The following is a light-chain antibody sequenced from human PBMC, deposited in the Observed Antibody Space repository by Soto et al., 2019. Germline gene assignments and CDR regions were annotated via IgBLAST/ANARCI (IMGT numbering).Light chain of an antibody. V-gene: IGLV2-14*01. CDR3: CSYTRSGTLS. CDR1: SSDIGDNNY. Sequence: QSALTQPASVSGSPGQSITISCVGTSSDIGDNNYVSWYQQHPGKVPKVIIYDVSNRPSGVSYRFSATKSGNTASLTFSGLQAEDEADYYCCSYTRSGTLSFGTGTKVTV. J-gene: IGLJ1*01. CDR2: DVS.